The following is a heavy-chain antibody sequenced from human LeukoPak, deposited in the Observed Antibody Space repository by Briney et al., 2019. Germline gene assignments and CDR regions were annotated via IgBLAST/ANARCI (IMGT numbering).Heavy chain of an antibody. CDR1: GDSVSSNSAA. V-gene: IGHV6-1*01. D-gene: IGHD3-10*01. J-gene: IGHJ6*02. CDR2: TYYRSKWYN. Sequence: SQTLSLTCAISGDSVSSNSAAWNWTRQSPSRGLEWLGRTYYRSKWYNDYAVSVKSRITINPDTSKNQFSLQLNSVTPEDTAVYYCARGRFGPNYYYYGMDVWGQGATVTVSS. CDR3: ARGRFGPNYYYYGMDV.